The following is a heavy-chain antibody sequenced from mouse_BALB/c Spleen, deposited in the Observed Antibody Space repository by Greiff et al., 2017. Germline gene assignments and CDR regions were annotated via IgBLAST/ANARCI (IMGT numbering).Heavy chain of an antibody. CDR3: ARRGVYYGAFAY. Sequence: EVQVVESGGGLVQPGGSRKLSCAASGFAFSSFGMHWVRQAPEKGLEWVAYISSGSSTIYYADTVKGRFTISRDNPKNTLFLQMTSLRSEDTAMYYCARRGVYYGAFAYWGQGTLVTVSA. D-gene: IGHD2-13*01. CDR2: ISSGSSTI. J-gene: IGHJ3*01. V-gene: IGHV5-17*02. CDR1: GFAFSSFG.